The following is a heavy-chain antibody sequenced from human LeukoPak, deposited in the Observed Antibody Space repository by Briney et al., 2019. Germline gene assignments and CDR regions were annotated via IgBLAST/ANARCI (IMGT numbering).Heavy chain of an antibody. D-gene: IGHD6-13*01. CDR1: GFTFSTYG. CDR3: ARESSWPR. V-gene: IGHV3-33*01. Sequence: PGVSLRLSCEASGFTFSTYGMHWVRQAPGKGLEWVAVIWYDGSNKNYADSVKGRFTISRDNSKNTLYLQTNSLRAEDTAVYYCARESSWPRWGQGTLVTVSS. J-gene: IGHJ4*02. CDR2: IWYDGSNK.